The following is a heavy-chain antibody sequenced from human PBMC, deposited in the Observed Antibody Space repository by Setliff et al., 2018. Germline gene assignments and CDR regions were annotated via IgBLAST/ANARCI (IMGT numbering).Heavy chain of an antibody. Sequence: ASVKVSCKASGYTFTSYAMHWVRQAPGQRLEWMGWSNAGNGNTNSAHKFQDRVTMTTDTSTNTAYMELRSLRSDDTAVYYCARDRYYDSSGYYVSWGQGTLVTVSS. CDR3: ARDRYYDSSGYYVS. CDR1: GYTFTSYA. J-gene: IGHJ4*02. V-gene: IGHV1-3*01. D-gene: IGHD3-22*01. CDR2: SNAGNGNT.